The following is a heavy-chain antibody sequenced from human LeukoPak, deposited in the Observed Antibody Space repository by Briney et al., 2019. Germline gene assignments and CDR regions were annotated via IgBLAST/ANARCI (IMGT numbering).Heavy chain of an antibody. D-gene: IGHD2-2*01. CDR1: GFTFSSYS. CDR3: ARGGVVPDPGDY. V-gene: IGHV3-21*01. Sequence: GGSLRLSCAASGFTFSSYSMNWVRQAPGKGLELVSSISSSSSYIYYADSVKGRFTISRDNAKNSLYLQMNSLRAEDAAVYYCARGGVVPDPGDYWGQGTLVTVSS. CDR2: ISSSSSYI. J-gene: IGHJ4*02.